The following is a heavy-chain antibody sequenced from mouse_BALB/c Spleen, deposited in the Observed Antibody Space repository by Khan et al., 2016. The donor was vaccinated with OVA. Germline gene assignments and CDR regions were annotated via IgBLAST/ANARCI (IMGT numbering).Heavy chain of an antibody. D-gene: IGHD1-1*01. CDR3: ARPFYCGHWYFDV. Sequence: EVQLQEPGPGLVKPSQSLSLTCTVTGYSITSDYAWNWIRQLPGNKLEWMAYISYSGITGYNPSLKSRVSITRDTSKNQFFLQLNSVTAEDTATYYCARPFYCGHWYFDVWGAGTPVNVSS. V-gene: IGHV3-2*02. J-gene: IGHJ1*01. CDR1: GYSITSDYA. CDR2: ISYSGIT.